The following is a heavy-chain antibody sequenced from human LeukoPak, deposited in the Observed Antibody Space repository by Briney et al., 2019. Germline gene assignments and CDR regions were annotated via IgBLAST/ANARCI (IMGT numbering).Heavy chain of an antibody. CDR3: ARPSPRGRGYSYGYLPHY. J-gene: IGHJ4*02. Sequence: GESLKISCKGSGYSFTSYWIGWVRQMPGKGLEWMGIIYPGDSDTRYSPSFQGQVTISADKSISTAYLQWSSLKSSDTAMYYCARPSPRGRGYSYGYLPHYWGQGTLVTVSS. CDR2: IYPGDSDT. V-gene: IGHV5-51*01. D-gene: IGHD5-18*01. CDR1: GYSFTSYW.